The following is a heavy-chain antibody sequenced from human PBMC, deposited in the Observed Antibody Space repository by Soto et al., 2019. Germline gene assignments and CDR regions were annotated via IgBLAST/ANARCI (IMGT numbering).Heavy chain of an antibody. V-gene: IGHV3-30*18. CDR2: VSFDGRNS. J-gene: IGHJ6*03. CDR3: AEAAEVHYYYFYMDV. CDR1: GFIFNKYG. Sequence: AGGSLRLSCVASGFIFNKYGMHWVRRAPGKGLEWVASVSFDGRNSYSADSVEGRFTISRDNSKNTVFLQMDNLRADDTAVYYCAEAAEVHYYYFYMDVWGKGTTVTVSS.